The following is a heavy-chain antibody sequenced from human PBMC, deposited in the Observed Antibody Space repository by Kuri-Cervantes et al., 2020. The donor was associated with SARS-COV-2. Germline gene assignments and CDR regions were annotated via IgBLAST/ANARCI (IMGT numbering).Heavy chain of an antibody. V-gene: IGHV4-39*01. CDR3: ARLRQQSVAFDI. Sequence: SETLSLTCTVSGGSISSTSYYWGWTRQPPGKGLEWIGTIHHSGTTYYNPSLESRVTISVDTSKNQFSLKLSSVTAADTAVYYCARLRQQSVAFDIWGQGTMVTVSS. CDR1: GGSISSTSYY. J-gene: IGHJ3*02. CDR2: IHHSGTT. D-gene: IGHD1/OR15-1a*01.